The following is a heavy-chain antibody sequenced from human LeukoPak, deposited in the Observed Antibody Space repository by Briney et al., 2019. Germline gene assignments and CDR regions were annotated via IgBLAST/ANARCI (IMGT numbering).Heavy chain of an antibody. CDR2: INHSGST. CDR1: GGSFSGYY. J-gene: IGHJ4*02. V-gene: IGHV4-34*01. D-gene: IGHD3-22*01. CDR3: ARDLYYYDSSGYALEY. Sequence: SETLSLTCAVYGGSFSGYYWSWIRQPPGKGLEWIGEINHSGSTNYNPSLKSRVTISVDTSKNQFSLKLSSVTAADTAVYYCARDLYYYDSSGYALEYWGQGTLVTVSS.